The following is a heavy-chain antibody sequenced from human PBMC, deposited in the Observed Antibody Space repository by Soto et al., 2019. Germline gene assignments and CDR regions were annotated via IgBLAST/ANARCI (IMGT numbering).Heavy chain of an antibody. CDR1: GFTFSSYA. CDR2: ISGSGGST. V-gene: IGHV3-23*01. J-gene: IGHJ4*02. D-gene: IGHD3-22*01. CDR3: AKVGPMIVVVAIPSPHDY. Sequence: GGSLRLSCAASGFTFSSYAMSGVRQAPGKGLEWVSAISGSGGSTYYADSVKGRFTISRDNSKNTLYLQMNSLRAEDTAVYYCAKVGPMIVVVAIPSPHDYWGQGTLVTVSS.